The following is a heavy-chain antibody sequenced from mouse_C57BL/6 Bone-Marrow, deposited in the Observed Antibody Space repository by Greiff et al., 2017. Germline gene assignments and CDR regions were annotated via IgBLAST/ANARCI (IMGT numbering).Heavy chain of an antibody. CDR2: ISSGGDYI. Sequence: EVQLVESGEGLVKPGGSLKLSCAASGFTFSSYAMSWVRQTPEKRLEWVAYISSGGDYIYYADTVKGRFTISRDNARNTLYLQMSSLKSEDTAMYYCTRKGGFYDYDGVDYWGQGTTLTVSS. J-gene: IGHJ2*01. CDR1: GFTFSSYA. CDR3: TRKGGFYDYDGVDY. V-gene: IGHV5-9-1*02. D-gene: IGHD2-4*01.